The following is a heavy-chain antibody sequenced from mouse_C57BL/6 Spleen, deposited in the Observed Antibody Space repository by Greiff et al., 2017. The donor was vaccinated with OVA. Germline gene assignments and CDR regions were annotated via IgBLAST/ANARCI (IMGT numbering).Heavy chain of an antibody. Sequence: QVQLQQPGAELVMPGASVKLSCKASGYTFTSYWMHWVKQRPGQGLGWIGEIDPSDSYTNYNQKFKGKSTLTVDKSSSTAYMQLSSLTSEDSAVYYGARGEGNFLFDYWGQGTTLTVSS. CDR1: GYTFTSYW. CDR3: ARGEGNFLFDY. CDR2: IDPSDSYT. D-gene: IGHD2-1*01. J-gene: IGHJ2*01. V-gene: IGHV1-69*01.